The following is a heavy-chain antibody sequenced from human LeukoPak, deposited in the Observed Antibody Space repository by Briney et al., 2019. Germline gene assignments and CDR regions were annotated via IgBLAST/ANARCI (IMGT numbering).Heavy chain of an antibody. CDR3: ARHGMVRGVIPRPFDY. J-gene: IGHJ4*02. CDR2: IYSGGST. V-gene: IGHV3-66*04. Sequence: GGSLRLSCAASGFTVSSNYMSWVRQAPGKGLEWVSVIYSGGSTYYADSVKGRFTISRDNSKNTLYLQMNSLRAEDTAVYYCARHGMVRGVIPRPFDYWGLGTLVTVSS. CDR1: GFTVSSNY. D-gene: IGHD3-10*01.